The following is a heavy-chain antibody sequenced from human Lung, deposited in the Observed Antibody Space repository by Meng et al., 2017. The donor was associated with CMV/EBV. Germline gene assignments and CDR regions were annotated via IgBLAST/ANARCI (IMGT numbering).Heavy chain of an antibody. D-gene: IGHD3-10*01. Sequence: QGQLREAGPALVKSAETMSLTCAVSGDSITNHNWWAWVRQPPGKGLEWIGEIPHRGSSAYNPSLKSRVSMSIDKSKNQFSLKLTSVTAADTAVYHCLRRSGGSVWGQGTLVTVSS. CDR1: GDSITNHNW. CDR3: LRRSGGSV. V-gene: IGHV4-4*02. CDR2: IPHRGSS. J-gene: IGHJ1*01.